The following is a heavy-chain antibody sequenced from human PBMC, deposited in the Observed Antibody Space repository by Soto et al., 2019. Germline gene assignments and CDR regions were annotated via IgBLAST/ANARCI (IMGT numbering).Heavy chain of an antibody. Sequence: PVGSLRLSCAASGFTFNIYGMHWVRQAPDKGLEWVALISYDGSNQYYADSVKGRFTISRDNSKSTLFLQMNSLRADDTAVYYCAKDQASGQGSFDSWGQGTLVTVSS. CDR2: ISYDGSNQ. J-gene: IGHJ4*02. V-gene: IGHV3-30*18. CDR3: AKDQASGQGSFDS. CDR1: GFTFNIYG.